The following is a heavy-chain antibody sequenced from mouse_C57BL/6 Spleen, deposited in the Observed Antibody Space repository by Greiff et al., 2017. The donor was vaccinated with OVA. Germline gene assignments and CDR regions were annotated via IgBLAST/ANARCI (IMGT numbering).Heavy chain of an antibody. J-gene: IGHJ2*01. D-gene: IGHD1-1*01. CDR1: GFTFSSYG. CDR3: ARQDSTGWFFDY. V-gene: IGHV5-6*01. Sequence: EVQLVESGGDLVKPGGSLKLSCAASGFTFSSYGMSWVRQTPDKRLEWVATISSGGSYTYYPDSVKGRFTISRDNAKNTLYLQMSSLKSEDTAVYYCARQDSTGWFFDYWGQGTTLTVSS. CDR2: ISSGGSYT.